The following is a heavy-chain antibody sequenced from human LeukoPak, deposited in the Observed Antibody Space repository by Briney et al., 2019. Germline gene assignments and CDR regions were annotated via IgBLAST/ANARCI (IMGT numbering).Heavy chain of an antibody. CDR1: GGSFSGYY. Sequence: SETLSLTCAVYGGSFSGYYWSWIRQPPGKGLEWIGEINHSGSTNYNPSLKSRVTISVDTSKNQFSLKLSSVTAADTAVYYCARSTFMMSAFDIWGQGTMVTVSS. D-gene: IGHD3-16*01. J-gene: IGHJ3*02. CDR3: ARSTFMMSAFDI. CDR2: INHSGST. V-gene: IGHV4-34*01.